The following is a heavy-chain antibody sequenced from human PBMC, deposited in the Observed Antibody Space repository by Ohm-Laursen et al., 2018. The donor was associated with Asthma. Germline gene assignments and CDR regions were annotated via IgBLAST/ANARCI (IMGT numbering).Heavy chain of an antibody. CDR2: IFPHGRHT. Sequence: SLRLSCAASGFTFSDYFMHWVRHGPGEGLVWISHIFPHGRHTNYADSVKGRFTISRDDAQNTLYLQMNSLRADDTAVYYCARGSLEDLQWGQGTLVTVSS. V-gene: IGHV3-74*01. CDR3: ARGSLEDLQ. CDR1: GFTFSDYF. J-gene: IGHJ4*02. D-gene: IGHD5-24*01.